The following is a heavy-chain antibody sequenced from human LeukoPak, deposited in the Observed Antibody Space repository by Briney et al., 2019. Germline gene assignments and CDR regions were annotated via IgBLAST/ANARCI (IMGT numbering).Heavy chain of an antibody. V-gene: IGHV1-8*01. CDR1: GYTFTSYD. CDR2: MNPNSGST. Sequence: GGSVKVSCKASGYTFTSYDISWVRQATGQGLEWVGWMNPNSGSTGYAQKFQGRVTMTRNIFMSTAYMELSSLRSEDTAVYYCARDYGGNSGWFDPWGQGTLVTVSS. J-gene: IGHJ5*02. D-gene: IGHD4-23*01. CDR3: ARDYGGNSGWFDP.